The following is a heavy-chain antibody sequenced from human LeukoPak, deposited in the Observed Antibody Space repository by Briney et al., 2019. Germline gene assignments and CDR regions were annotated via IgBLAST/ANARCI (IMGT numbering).Heavy chain of an antibody. D-gene: IGHD7-27*01. CDR2: IYYSGST. CDR1: GGSISSGDYY. V-gene: IGHV4-30-4*08. J-gene: IGHJ4*02. Sequence: SQTLSLTCTVSGGSISSGDYYWSWIRQPPGKGLEWIGYIYYSGSTYYNPSLKSRITITADTSKNQFSLKLSSVTAADTAVYYCARVHLSSGRTGLWGQGTLVTVSS. CDR3: ARVHLSSGRTGL.